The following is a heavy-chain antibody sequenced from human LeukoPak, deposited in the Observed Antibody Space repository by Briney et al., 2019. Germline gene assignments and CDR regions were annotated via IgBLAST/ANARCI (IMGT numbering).Heavy chain of an antibody. CDR3: ASVAAAGPFDY. Sequence: GGSLRLSCAASGFTFSSYAMGWVRQAPGKGREGVSAITASGGKTYYADSVKGRFTISRDKYKNTLYLEVNSLRAEDTAVYYCASVAAAGPFDYWDQGTLVTVSS. CDR2: ITASGGKT. J-gene: IGHJ4*02. CDR1: GFTFSSYA. V-gene: IGHV3-23*01. D-gene: IGHD6-13*01.